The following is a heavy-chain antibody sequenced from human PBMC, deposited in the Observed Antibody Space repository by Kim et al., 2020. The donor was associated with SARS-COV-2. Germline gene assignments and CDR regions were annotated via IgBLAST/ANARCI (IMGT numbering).Heavy chain of an antibody. V-gene: IGHV4-4*07. D-gene: IGHD1-1*01. J-gene: IGHJ4*02. CDR3: ASSRGPGTSFDY. CDR2: IYTSGST. Sequence: SETLSLTCIVSGGSISSYYWSWIRQPAGKGLEWIGRIYTSGSTNYNPSLKSRVTMSVDTSKNQFSLKLSSVTAADTAVYYCASSRGPGTSFDYWGQGTLVTVSS. CDR1: GGSISSYY.